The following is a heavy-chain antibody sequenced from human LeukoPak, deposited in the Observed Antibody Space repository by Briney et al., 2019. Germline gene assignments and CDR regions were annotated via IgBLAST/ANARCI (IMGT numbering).Heavy chain of an antibody. D-gene: IGHD3-22*01. CDR2: INPSGGST. V-gene: IGHV1-46*01. J-gene: IGHJ4*02. CDR1: GYTFTSYY. Sequence: ASVKVSCKASGYTFTSYYMHWVRQAPGQGLEWMGIINPSGGSTSYAQKFQGRVTMTRDTSTSTVYMELSSLRSEDTAVYYCARGVDDPYYYDSSGYYYGYWGQGTLVTVSS. CDR3: ARGVDDPYYYDSSGYYYGY.